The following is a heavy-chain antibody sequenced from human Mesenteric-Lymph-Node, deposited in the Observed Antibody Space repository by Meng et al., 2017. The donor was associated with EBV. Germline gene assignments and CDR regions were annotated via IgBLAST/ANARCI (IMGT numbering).Heavy chain of an antibody. J-gene: IGHJ4*02. D-gene: IGHD3-10*01. CDR1: GYSFTNYG. CDR3: ARKPNYYYLGISH. Sequence: GQLVKSGCYVKKPGASVKGSCKASGYSFTNYGMNWVRQAPGQGLEWMGWISTTTGNPMYAQGFTGRFVFSLDTSVSTAYLQISSLKAEDTAVYYCARKPNYYYLGISHWGQGTLVTVSS. CDR2: ISTTTGNP. V-gene: IGHV7-4-1*02.